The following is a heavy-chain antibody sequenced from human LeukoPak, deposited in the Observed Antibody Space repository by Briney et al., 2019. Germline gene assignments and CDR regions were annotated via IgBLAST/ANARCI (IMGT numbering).Heavy chain of an antibody. Sequence: SETLSLTCTVSGGSISNYYWSWIRQPPGKGLEWIGFIYYSGSTNYNPSLKSRVTISVDTSKNQFSLKLSSVTAADTAVYYCASGGVGATAFDIWGQGTMVTVSS. CDR3: ASGGVGATAFDI. J-gene: IGHJ3*02. D-gene: IGHD1-26*01. CDR1: GGSISNYY. V-gene: IGHV4-59*12. CDR2: IYYSGST.